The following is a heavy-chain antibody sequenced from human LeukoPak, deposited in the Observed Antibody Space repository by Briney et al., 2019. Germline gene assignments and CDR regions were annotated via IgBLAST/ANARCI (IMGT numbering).Heavy chain of an antibody. J-gene: IGHJ3*02. CDR3: TTAYSSSWYAFDI. V-gene: IGHV3-15*01. D-gene: IGHD6-13*01. CDR1: GFIFSNAW. CDR2: IKSKTDGGTT. Sequence: GGSLRLSCAASGFIFSNAWMSWVRQAPGKGLEWVGRIKSKTDGGTTDYAAPVKGRFTISRDDSKSTLYLQMNSLKTEDTAVYYCTTAYSSSWYAFDIWGQGTMVTVSS.